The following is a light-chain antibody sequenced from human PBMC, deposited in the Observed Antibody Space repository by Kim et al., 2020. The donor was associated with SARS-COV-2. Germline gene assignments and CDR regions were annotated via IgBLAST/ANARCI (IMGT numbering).Light chain of an antibody. Sequence: GQSVTISCTGTSSDVGGYNYVSWYQQHPGKAARLMMFDVIKRPSGVPDRFSGSKSGNTASLTISGLQVEDEADYYCCSYAGTHTVVFGGGTQLTVL. V-gene: IGLV2-11*03. CDR3: CSYAGTHTVV. CDR1: SSDVGGYNY. J-gene: IGLJ2*01. CDR2: DVI.